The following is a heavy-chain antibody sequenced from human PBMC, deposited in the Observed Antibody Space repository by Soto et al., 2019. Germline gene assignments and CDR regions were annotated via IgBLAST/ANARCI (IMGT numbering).Heavy chain of an antibody. V-gene: IGHV6-1*01. D-gene: IGHD1-26*01. CDR2: TYYRSKWYN. CDR3: ARDKGSTVGATMFDY. J-gene: IGHJ4*02. CDR1: GDSVSSNSAA. Sequence: SETRSLTCVISGDSVSSNSAAWNWIRQSPSRGLEWLGRTYYRSKWYNDYAVSVKSRITINPDTSKNQFSLQLNSVTPEDTAVYYCARDKGSTVGATMFDYWGQGTLLTVSS.